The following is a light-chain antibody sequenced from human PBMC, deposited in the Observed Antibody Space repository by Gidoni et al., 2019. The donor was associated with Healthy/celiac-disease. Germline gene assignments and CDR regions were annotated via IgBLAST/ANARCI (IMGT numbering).Light chain of an antibody. CDR3: QQYYSYPCT. V-gene: IGKV1-8*01. J-gene: IGKJ1*01. CDR2: AAS. CDR1: QGISSY. Sequence: ATRRTESPSSFSASTGDRVTITCRASQGISSYLAWYQQKPGKAPKLLIYAASTLQSGVPSRFSGSGSGTDFTLTISCLQSEDFATYYCQQYYSYPCTFGQXTKVEIK.